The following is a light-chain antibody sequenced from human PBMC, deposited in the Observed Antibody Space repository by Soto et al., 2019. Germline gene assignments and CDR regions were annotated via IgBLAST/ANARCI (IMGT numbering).Light chain of an antibody. CDR3: SSHTLRSAIQV. CDR1: ISDFVVYNY. Sequence: QSSLTQPASVPGSPGQSITISCTGTISDFVVYNYVSWYQQHPGKAPKLMIYGVSNRPSGVSNRFSGSKSGNTASLTISGLQADDEADYYCSSHTLRSAIQVLGTGTKVTVL. J-gene: IGLJ1*01. V-gene: IGLV2-14*01. CDR2: GVS.